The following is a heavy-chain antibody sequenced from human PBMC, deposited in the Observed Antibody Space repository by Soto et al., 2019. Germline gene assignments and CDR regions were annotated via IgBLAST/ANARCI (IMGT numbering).Heavy chain of an antibody. D-gene: IGHD3-22*01. CDR2: IIPILGIA. J-gene: IGHJ4*02. V-gene: IGHV1-69*02. CDR1: GGTFSSYT. Sequence: ASVKVSCKASGGTFSSYTISWVRQAPGQGLEWMGRIIPILGIANYAQKFQGRVTITADESTSTAYMELSSLRSEDTAVYYCARGGYYDSSGPSGYWGQGTLVTVSS. CDR3: ARGGYYDSSGPSGY.